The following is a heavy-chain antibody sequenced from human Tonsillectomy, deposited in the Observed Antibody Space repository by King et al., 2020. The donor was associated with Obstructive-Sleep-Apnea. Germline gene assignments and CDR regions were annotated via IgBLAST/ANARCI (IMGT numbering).Heavy chain of an antibody. CDR3: ARVGRYGDYFDY. J-gene: IGHJ4*02. CDR2: MNPNSGNT. V-gene: IGHV1-8*01. CDR1: GYTFTSYD. Sequence: QVQLVPSGAEVKKPGASVKVSCKASGYTFTSYDVNWVRQATGQGLEWMGWMNPNSGNTGYEQKFQGRVTMTRNTSISTAYMELSSLRSEDTAVYYCARVGRYGDYFDYWGQGTLVTVSS. D-gene: IGHD4-17*01.